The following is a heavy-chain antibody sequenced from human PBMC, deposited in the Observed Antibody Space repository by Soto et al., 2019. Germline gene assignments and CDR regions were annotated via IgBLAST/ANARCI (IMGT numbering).Heavy chain of an antibody. V-gene: IGHV3-7*01. D-gene: IGHD7-27*01. Sequence: PGGSLRLSCAVSGFTLTNYWMAWVRQAPGKGLEWVANIKPDGSLESYVASVKGRFTISRDNAKNSLYLQMDSLRAEDTAVYYCARVGTLYAMDVWGQGTTVTVSS. CDR2: IKPDGSLE. CDR3: ARVGTLYAMDV. CDR1: GFTLTNYW. J-gene: IGHJ6*02.